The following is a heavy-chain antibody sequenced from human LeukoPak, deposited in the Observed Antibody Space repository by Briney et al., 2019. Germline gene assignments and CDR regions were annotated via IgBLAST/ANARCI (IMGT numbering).Heavy chain of an antibody. CDR2: RSIYNGNT. V-gene: IGHV1-18*01. CDR1: GYAFINYG. J-gene: IGHJ4*02. Sequence: ASVKVSCMASGYAFINYGISWVRQAPGQGLEWMGWRSIYNGNTDYKLQGRVTMTTDTSTSTAYMEVRSLRSDDTAVYYCARGGPFPSGSSSREYYLDYWGQGTLVTVSS. D-gene: IGHD6-6*01. CDR3: ARGGPFPSGSSSREYYLDY.